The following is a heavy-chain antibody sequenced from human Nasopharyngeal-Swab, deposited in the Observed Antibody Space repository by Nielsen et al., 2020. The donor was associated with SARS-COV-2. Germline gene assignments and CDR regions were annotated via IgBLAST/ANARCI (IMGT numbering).Heavy chain of an antibody. CDR1: GFTFSSYS. Sequence: GESLKISCAASGFTFSSYSMNWVRQAPGKGLEWVAYIRYDESNTYYGDSVKGRFTISRDNSKNTLYLQMNSLRSEDTAVYYCAKDRDYYFDYWGQGTLVTVSS. V-gene: IGHV3-30*02. CDR2: IRYDESNT. J-gene: IGHJ4*02. CDR3: AKDRDYYFDY.